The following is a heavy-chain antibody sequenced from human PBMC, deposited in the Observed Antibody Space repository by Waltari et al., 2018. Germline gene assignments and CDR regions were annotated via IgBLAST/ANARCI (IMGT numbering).Heavy chain of an antibody. D-gene: IGHD3-22*01. CDR3: ASKPIYYDSSGYNY. J-gene: IGHJ4*02. CDR1: GGSISSRSYY. CDR2: IYYSGST. V-gene: IGHV4-39*07. Sequence: QLQLQESGPGLVKPSETLSLTCTVSGGSISSRSYYWGWIRQPPGKGLEWIGSIYYSGSTYYNPSLKSRVTISVDTSKNQFSLKLSSVTAADTAVYYCASKPIYYDSSGYNYWGQGTLVTVSS.